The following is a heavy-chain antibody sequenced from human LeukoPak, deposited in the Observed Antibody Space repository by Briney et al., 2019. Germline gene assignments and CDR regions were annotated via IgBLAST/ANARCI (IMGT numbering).Heavy chain of an antibody. CDR1: GFTFSSYS. D-gene: IGHD6-19*01. J-gene: IGHJ5*02. V-gene: IGHV3-21*01. CDR2: ISSSSSYI. CDR3: ARYSSGWYDWFDP. Sequence: PGGSLRLSCAASGFTFSSYSMNWVRQAPGKGLEWVSSISSSSSYIYYADSVKGRFTISRENAKNSLYLQMNSLRAEDTAVYYSARYSSGWYDWFDPWGQGTLVTVSS.